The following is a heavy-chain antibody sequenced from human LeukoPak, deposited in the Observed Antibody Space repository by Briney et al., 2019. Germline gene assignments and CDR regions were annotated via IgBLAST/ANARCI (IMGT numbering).Heavy chain of an antibody. V-gene: IGHV4-34*01. D-gene: IGHD2-15*01. CDR2: INHNGTT. Sequence: SETLSLTCAAYGGSFNNSYWTWIRQSPGKRLEWIGEINHNGTTRYNKPLKSRVTISIDTSKNQFSLKLSAVTAADTAVYYCARFGDCSDGLCFYYLDPWGQGTLVTVSS. CDR3: ARFGDCSDGLCFYYLDP. CDR1: GGSFNNSY. J-gene: IGHJ5*02.